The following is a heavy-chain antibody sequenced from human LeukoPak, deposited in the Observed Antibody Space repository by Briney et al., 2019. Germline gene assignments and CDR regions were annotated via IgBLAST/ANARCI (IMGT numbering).Heavy chain of an antibody. CDR1: SGSISSVSYY. Sequence: SETLSLTCTVASGSISSVSYYWSWIRQPAGKGLDWIARIYTSGSTNYNPCLKSRVTISVDTSKNQFSLKLSSVTAADTAVYYCAREWIQVYYFDYWGQGTLVTVSS. CDR3: AREWIQVYYFDY. V-gene: IGHV4-61*02. D-gene: IGHD5-18*01. CDR2: IYTSGST. J-gene: IGHJ4*02.